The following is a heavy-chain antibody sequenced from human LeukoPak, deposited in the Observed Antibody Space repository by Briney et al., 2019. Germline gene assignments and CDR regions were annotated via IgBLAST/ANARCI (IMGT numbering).Heavy chain of an antibody. CDR2: INPNSGGI. CDR3: ARGRSVAVAVWSPPIDY. V-gene: IGHV1-2*02. D-gene: IGHD6-19*01. J-gene: IGHJ4*02. Sequence: ASVKVSCKASGYTFTGYYMHWVRQAPGQGLEWMGWINPNSGGINYAQKFQGRVTMTWDTSISTAYMELSRLTSDDTAVYYCARGRSVAVAVWSPPIDYWGQGTLVTVSS. CDR1: GYTFTGYY.